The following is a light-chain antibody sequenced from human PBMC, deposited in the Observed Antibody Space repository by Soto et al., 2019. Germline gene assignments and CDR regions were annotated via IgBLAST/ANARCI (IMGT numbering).Light chain of an antibody. Sequence: EIVITQSPATLSVSPGERATLSCRASQSISSNLAWYQQKPGQAPRLLIYGASSRATGLPARFSGSGSGTEFTLTISSLQSEDFAVYYCQQYNNWPYTFGQGTKLEI. CDR1: QSISSN. CDR2: GAS. CDR3: QQYNNWPYT. J-gene: IGKJ2*01. V-gene: IGKV3-15*01.